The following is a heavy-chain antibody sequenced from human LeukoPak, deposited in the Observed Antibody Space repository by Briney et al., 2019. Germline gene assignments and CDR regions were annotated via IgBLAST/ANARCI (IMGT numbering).Heavy chain of an antibody. J-gene: IGHJ4*02. Sequence: SVKVSCKASGGTFSSYAISWVRQAPGQGLEWMGGVIPIFGTANYAQKFQGRVTITADKSTSTAYMELSSLRSEDTAVYYCAREYSSSGYYFDYWGQGTLVTVSS. V-gene: IGHV1-69*06. CDR1: GGTFSSYA. CDR2: VIPIFGTA. CDR3: AREYSSSGYYFDY. D-gene: IGHD6-6*01.